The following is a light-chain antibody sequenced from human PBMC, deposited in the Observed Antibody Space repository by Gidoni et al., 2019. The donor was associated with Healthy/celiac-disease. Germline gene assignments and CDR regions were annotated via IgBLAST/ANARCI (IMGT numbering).Light chain of an antibody. Sequence: QSVLTQPPSASGTPGQRVTSSCSGSSSNIGSHYVYWYQLLPGTAPNLLIYRNNQRPSGVPDRFAGSKSGTSASLAISVRRSEDEADYYGAAWDDSLSGPVFGGGTKLTVL. J-gene: IGLJ2*01. CDR2: RNN. CDR3: AAWDDSLSGPV. V-gene: IGLV1-47*01. CDR1: SSNIGSHY.